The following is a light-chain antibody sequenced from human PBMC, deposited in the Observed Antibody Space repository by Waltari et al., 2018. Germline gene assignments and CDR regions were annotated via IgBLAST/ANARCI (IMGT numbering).Light chain of an antibody. V-gene: IGKV1-5*03. CDR1: QSISPW. J-gene: IGKJ3*01. CDR3: QQYNTFSFT. Sequence: DIQMTQSPSTLSASLGDRVTITCRASQSISPWLAWYQHKPGKAPKLLIYKASTLESGVPSRFSGSGSGTEFTLTISSLQTDDFATYYCQQYNTFSFTFGPGTKVDIK. CDR2: KAS.